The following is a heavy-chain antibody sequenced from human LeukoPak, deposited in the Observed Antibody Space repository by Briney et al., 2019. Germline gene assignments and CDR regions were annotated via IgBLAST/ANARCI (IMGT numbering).Heavy chain of an antibody. V-gene: IGHV4-39*01. D-gene: IGHD2-2*01. CDR2: IYYSGST. J-gene: IGHJ5*02. CDR3: ARHLYCSSTSCPNWFDP. Sequence: SETLSLTCTVSGGSISSSSYYWGWIRQPPGKGLEWIGSIYYSGSTYYNPSLKSRVTISVDTSKSQFSLKLSSVTAADTAVYYCARHLYCSSTSCPNWFDPWGQGTLVTVSS. CDR1: GGSISSSSYY.